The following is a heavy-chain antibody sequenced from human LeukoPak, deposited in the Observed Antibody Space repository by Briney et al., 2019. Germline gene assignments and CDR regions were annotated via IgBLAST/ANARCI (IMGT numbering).Heavy chain of an antibody. CDR1: GFTFSNAW. D-gene: IGHD2-8*01. CDR2: IKSKTDGGTT. J-gene: IGHJ4*02. V-gene: IGHV3-15*01. CDR3: TTILYLEGGDY. Sequence: GGSLRLSCAASGFTFSNAWMSWVRQAPGKGLEWVGRIKSKTDGGTTDYAAPVKGRFTISRDDSKNTLYLQMNSLKTGDTAVYYCTTILYLEGGDYWGQGTLVTVSS.